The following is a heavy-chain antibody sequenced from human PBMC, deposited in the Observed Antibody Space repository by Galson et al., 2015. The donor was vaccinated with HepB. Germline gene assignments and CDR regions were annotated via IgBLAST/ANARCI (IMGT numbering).Heavy chain of an antibody. CDR3: ARVIGPYNYYDMDV. Sequence: SCKASGYIFTRYHMHWVRQAPGQGLEWMGIINPSGTISYAQRFQGRVTMTRDTSRSTVYMEVSSLRSEDTAVYYCARVIGPYNYYDMDVWGQGTTVTVSS. V-gene: IGHV1-46*01. CDR2: INPSGTI. J-gene: IGHJ6*02. D-gene: IGHD2-21*01. CDR1: GYIFTRYH.